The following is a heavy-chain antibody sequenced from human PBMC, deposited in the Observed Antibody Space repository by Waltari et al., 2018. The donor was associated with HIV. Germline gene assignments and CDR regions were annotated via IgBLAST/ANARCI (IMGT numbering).Heavy chain of an antibody. J-gene: IGHJ6*02. CDR2: ISWNSGSI. D-gene: IGHD6-19*01. Sequence: EVHLVESGGGLVQPGRSLRLSCAASGFTFDAYAMHWVRQAPGKGLEWVSGISWNSGSIGDADSVKGRFTISRDNAKNSLYLQMNSLRDEDTALYYCAKESMAGLYYYYGMDVWGQGTTVTVSS. CDR3: AKESMAGLYYYYGMDV. V-gene: IGHV3-9*01. CDR1: GFTFDAYA.